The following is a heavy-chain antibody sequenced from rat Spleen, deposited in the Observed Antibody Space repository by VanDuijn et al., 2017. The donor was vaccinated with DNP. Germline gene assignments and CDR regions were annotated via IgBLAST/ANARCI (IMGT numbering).Heavy chain of an antibody. J-gene: IGHJ2*01. V-gene: IGHV5-7*01. CDR3: ARHDYGYPDY. CDR1: GFTFSDYY. CDR2: ISYDGSRS. D-gene: IGHD1-7*01. Sequence: EVQLVESGGGLVQPGRSLKLSCAASGFTFSDYYMAWVRQAPKKGLEWVATISYDGSRSYYRDSVKGRFTISRDNAKSTLYLQMNSLRSEDMATYYCARHDYGYPDYWGQGVMVTVSS.